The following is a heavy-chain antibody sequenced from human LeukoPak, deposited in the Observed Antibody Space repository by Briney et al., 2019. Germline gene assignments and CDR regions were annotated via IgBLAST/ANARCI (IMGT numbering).Heavy chain of an antibody. J-gene: IGHJ4*02. CDR3: AKGRNDFWSGYTGSFDY. CDR1: GFTFSSYA. Sequence: PGGSLRLSCAASGFTFSSYAMSWVRQAPGKGLEWVSAISGSGGTTYYADSVKGRFTISRDNSKNTLYMQMNSLRAEDTAVYYCAKGRNDFWSGYTGSFDYWGQGTLVTVSS. V-gene: IGHV3-23*01. D-gene: IGHD3-3*01. CDR2: ISGSGGTT.